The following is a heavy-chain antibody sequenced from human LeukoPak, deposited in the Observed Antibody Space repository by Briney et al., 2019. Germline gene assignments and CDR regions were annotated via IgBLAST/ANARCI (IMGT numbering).Heavy chain of an antibody. CDR2: INPNSGGT. V-gene: IGHV1-2*02. J-gene: IGHJ4*02. D-gene: IGHD1-26*01. Sequence: GAPVKVSCKASGYTFTDYYIHWVRQAPGQGLEWMGWINPNSGGTNYAQKFQGRVTMTRDTSISTTYMELYSLRSDDSALYYCARLSAVGAPDYWGQGTLVTVSS. CDR3: ARLSAVGAPDY. CDR1: GYTFTDYY.